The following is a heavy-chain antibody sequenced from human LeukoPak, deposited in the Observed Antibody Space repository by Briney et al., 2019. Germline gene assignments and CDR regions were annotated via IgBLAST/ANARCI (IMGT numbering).Heavy chain of an antibody. Sequence: SETLSLTCTVSGGSISTITYYWGWIRQPPGKGLEWVGHMYYRGNTFYNPSLKSRVTISVDTSKNQFSLKLRSVTAADTAVYYCARRQQWLVRDYFDYWGQGTLVTVSS. D-gene: IGHD6-19*01. V-gene: IGHV4-39*07. CDR2: MYYRGNT. CDR1: GGSISTITYY. J-gene: IGHJ4*02. CDR3: ARRQQWLVRDYFDY.